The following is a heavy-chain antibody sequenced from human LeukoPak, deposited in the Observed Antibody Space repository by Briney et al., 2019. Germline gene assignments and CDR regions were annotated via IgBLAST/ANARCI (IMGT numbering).Heavy chain of an antibody. CDR2: IRYDGSNK. D-gene: IGHD3-3*01. CDR1: GFTFSGYG. J-gene: IGHJ4*02. V-gene: IGHV3-30*02. CDR3: AQITTLIFGVVRDY. Sequence: LSGGSLRLSCAASGFTFSGYGMHWVRQAPGKGLEWVAFIRYDGSNKYYADSVKGRFTISRDNSKNTLYLQMNSLRAEDTAIYYCAQITTLIFGVVRDYWGQGTLVTVSS.